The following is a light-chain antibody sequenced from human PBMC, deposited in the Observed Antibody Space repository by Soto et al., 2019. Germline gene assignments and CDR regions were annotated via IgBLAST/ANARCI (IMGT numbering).Light chain of an antibody. CDR3: QQLNRYPF. CDR1: QGINSY. V-gene: IGKV1-9*01. CDR2: AAS. J-gene: IGKJ3*01. Sequence: DIQLTQSPSFLSASVGDRVTITCRASQGINSYLAWYQQKPGKAPKLLIYAASTLQSGVPSRFSGSGSGTEFTLTISSLQPEDFATYYCQQLNRYPFFGPGTKEDIQ.